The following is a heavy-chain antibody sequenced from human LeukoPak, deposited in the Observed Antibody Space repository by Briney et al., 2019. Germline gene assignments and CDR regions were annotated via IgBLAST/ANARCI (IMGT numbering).Heavy chain of an antibody. J-gene: IGHJ4*02. D-gene: IGHD3-10*01. CDR3: ATAGGGVIILDY. V-gene: IGHV1-24*01. CDR1: GYTLTELS. CDR2: FDPEDGET. Sequence: ASVKVSCKVSGYTLTELSMHWVRQAPGKGLEWMGGFDPEDGETIYAQKFQGRVTMTEDTSTDTAYMELSSLRPEDTAVYYCATAGGGVIILDYWGQGTLVTVSS.